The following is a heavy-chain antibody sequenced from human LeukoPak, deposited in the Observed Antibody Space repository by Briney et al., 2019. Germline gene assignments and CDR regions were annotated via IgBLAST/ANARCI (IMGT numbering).Heavy chain of an antibody. Sequence: ASVKVSCKASGYTFTSYGISWVRQAPGQGLEWMGWISAYNGNTNYAQKLQGRVTMTTDTSTSTAYMELRSLRSDDTAVYYCARNLGRSTTLTGYYKAPNWFDPWGQGTLVTVSS. CDR3: ARNLGRSTTLTGYYKAPNWFDP. CDR2: ISAYNGNT. CDR1: GYTFTSYG. D-gene: IGHD3-9*01. J-gene: IGHJ5*02. V-gene: IGHV1-18*01.